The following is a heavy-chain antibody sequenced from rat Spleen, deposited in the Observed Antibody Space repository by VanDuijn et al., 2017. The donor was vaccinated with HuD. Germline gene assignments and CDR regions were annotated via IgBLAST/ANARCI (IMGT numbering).Heavy chain of an antibody. Sequence: EVQLVGSGGGLVQPGRSLKLSCVASGFTFSDYYMAWVRQAPTKGLEWVATVIFDGSRTYYRDSVKGRFTISRDNAKNNVNLQMDSLRAEDTATYYCATQAWGDDWFAYWGQGTLVTVSS. CDR2: VIFDGSRT. J-gene: IGHJ3*01. D-gene: IGHD1-1*01. CDR3: ATQAWGDDWFAY. CDR1: GFTFSDYY. V-gene: IGHV5S10*01.